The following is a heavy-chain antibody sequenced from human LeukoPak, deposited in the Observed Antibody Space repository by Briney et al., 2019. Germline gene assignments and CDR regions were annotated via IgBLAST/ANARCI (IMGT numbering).Heavy chain of an antibody. CDR1: GFTFSNDW. CDR2: INQDGTKK. D-gene: IGHD4-11*01. V-gene: IGHV3-7*01. J-gene: IGHJ3*02. Sequence: GGSLRLSCATSGFTFSNDWMTWVRQAQGNGLEWVANINQDGTKKNYVDSVKGRFTISRDNTKKSLFLQMNSLRGEDTAIYFCARDTSPSSRSNYFDALAMWGQGTMVTVSS. CDR3: ARDTSPSSRSNYFDALAM.